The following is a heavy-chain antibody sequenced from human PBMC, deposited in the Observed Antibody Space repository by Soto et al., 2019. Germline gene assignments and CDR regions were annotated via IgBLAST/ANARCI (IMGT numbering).Heavy chain of an antibody. CDR1: GFTFNNYA. CDR3: TKLRSLERRGWQSEVDY. Sequence: EVQLLESGGDLMQPGGSLRLSCAASGFTFNNYAMNWVRQAPGKGLVWVASITGPGDRTYYADSVKGRFTISKDISKNTLYLQLDSLRVEDTATYYCTKLRSLERRGWQSEVDYWGQGTLVTVSS. J-gene: IGHJ4*02. CDR2: ITGPGDRT. D-gene: IGHD2-15*01. V-gene: IGHV3-23*01.